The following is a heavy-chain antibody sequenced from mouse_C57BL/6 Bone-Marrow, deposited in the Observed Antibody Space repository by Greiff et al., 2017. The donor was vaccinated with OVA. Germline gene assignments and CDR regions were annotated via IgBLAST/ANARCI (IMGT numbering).Heavy chain of an antibody. J-gene: IGHJ2*01. CDR2: INPGSGGT. CDR3: ARGYYGCDY. CDR1: GYAFTNYL. Sequence: QVQLQQSGAELVRPGTSVKLSCKASGYAFTNYLIEWVKQRPGQGLEWIGVINPGSGGTNYNEKFKGKATLTADKSSSTAYMQLSSLTSEDSAVYFCARGYYGCDYWGQGTTLTVSS. V-gene: IGHV1-54*01. D-gene: IGHD1-1*01.